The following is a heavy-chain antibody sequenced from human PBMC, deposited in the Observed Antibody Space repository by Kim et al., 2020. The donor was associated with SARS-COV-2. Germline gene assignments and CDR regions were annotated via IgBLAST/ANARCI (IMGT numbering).Heavy chain of an antibody. CDR2: ISGSGGSI. CDR3: AKGSIAVPRGYYSYMDV. Sequence: GGSLRLSCAASGFTISNYAMSWVRQAPGKGLEWVSVISGSGGSIYYADSVKGRFTISRDNSKNTLYLQMNSLRAEDTAVYYCAKGSIAVPRGYYSYMDVWGKGTTVTVSS. D-gene: IGHD6-19*01. V-gene: IGHV3-23*01. J-gene: IGHJ6*03. CDR1: GFTISNYA.